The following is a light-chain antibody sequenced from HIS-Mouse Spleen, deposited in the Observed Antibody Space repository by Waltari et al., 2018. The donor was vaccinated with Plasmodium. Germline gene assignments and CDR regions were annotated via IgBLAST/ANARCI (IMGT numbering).Light chain of an antibody. Sequence: SYELTQPPSVSVSPGQTARITCSGDALPKKYAYWYQQKSGQAPVLVIYEDSNRPSGSPERFSGSSSGTMDTLTISGAQVEDEADYYCDSTDSSGNHRVFGGGTKLTVL. CDR3: DSTDSSGNHRV. CDR1: ALPKKY. J-gene: IGLJ3*02. V-gene: IGLV3-10*01. CDR2: EDS.